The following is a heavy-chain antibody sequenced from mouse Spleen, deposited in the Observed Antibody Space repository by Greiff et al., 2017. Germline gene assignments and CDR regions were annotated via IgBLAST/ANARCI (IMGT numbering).Heavy chain of an antibody. J-gene: IGHJ3*01. CDR2: INPNNGGT. CDR1: GYTFTDYY. D-gene: IGHD2-14*01. Sequence: VQLQQSGPELVKPGASVKISCKASGYTFTDYYMNWVKQSHGKSLEWIGDINPNNGGTSYNQKFKGKATLTVDKSSSTAYMELRSLTSEDSAVYYCARDYRYDVAWFAYWGQGTLVTVSA. V-gene: IGHV1-26*01. CDR3: ARDYRYDVAWFAY.